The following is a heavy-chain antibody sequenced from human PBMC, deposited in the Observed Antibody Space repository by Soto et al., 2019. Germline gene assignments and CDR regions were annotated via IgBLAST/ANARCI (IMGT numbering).Heavy chain of an antibody. D-gene: IGHD2-2*02. CDR3: AKAGYCSSTSCYSSRNPVDY. CDR1: GGSISSYY. CDR2: ISYSGTT. J-gene: IGHJ4*02. Sequence: LSLTCAVSGGSISSYYWSWIRQPPGKGLEWIGHISYSGTTNYNPSLQSRVTMSLDTSKNHFSLRLSSVTAADTAVYYCAKAGYCSSTSCYSSRNPVDYWGQGTLVTVSS. V-gene: IGHV4-59*01.